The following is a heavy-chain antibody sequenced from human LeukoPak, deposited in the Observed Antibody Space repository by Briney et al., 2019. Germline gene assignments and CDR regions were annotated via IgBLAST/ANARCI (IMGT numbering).Heavy chain of an antibody. V-gene: IGHV4-59*01. CDR1: GGSITTYY. J-gene: IGHJ4*02. Sequence: KPSETLSLTCAVSGGSITTYYWTWIRQPPGQALEWIGHIYYTGNTKYNPSLESRVTMSIDTSKNEFSLKIYSVNAADTAVYFCASGSVVTALDQWGQGTLVTVSS. CDR3: ASGSVVTALDQ. CDR2: IYYTGNT. D-gene: IGHD2-21*02.